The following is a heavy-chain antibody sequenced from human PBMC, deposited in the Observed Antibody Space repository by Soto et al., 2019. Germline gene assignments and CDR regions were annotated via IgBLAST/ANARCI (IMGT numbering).Heavy chain of an antibody. CDR3: AREGYDILTGYSDAFDI. CDR1: GYTFTSYA. V-gene: IGHV7-4-1*01. D-gene: IGHD3-9*01. J-gene: IGHJ3*02. Sequence: ASVKVSCKASGYTFTSYAMNWVRQAPGQVLEWMGWINTNTGNPTYAQGFTGRFVFSLDTSVSTAYLQICSLRAEDTAVYYCAREGYDILTGYSDAFDIWGQGTMVTVSS. CDR2: INTNTGNP.